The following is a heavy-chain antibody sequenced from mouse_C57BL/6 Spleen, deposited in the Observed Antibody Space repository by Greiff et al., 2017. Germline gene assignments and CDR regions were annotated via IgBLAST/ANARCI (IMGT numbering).Heavy chain of an antibody. CDR2: ISSGGSYT. CDR1: GFTFSSYG. J-gene: IGHJ2*01. V-gene: IGHV5-6*01. CDR3: ARHVTGAGYYFDY. Sequence: EVKLMESGGDLVKPGGSLKLSCAASGFTFSSYGMSWVRQTPDKRLEWVATISSGGSYTYYPDSVKGRFTISRDNAKNTLYLQMSSLKSEDTAMYYCARHVTGAGYYFDYWGQGTTLTVSS. D-gene: IGHD4-1*01.